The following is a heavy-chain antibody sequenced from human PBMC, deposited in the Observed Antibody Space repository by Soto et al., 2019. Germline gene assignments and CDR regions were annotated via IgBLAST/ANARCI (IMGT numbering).Heavy chain of an antibody. CDR1: GFTFSSHS. CDR3: ARRGNYYFDH. CDR2: IKEDGSEE. Sequence: EVQLVESGGGLVQPGGSLRLSCVASGFTFSSHSMNWVRQGPGKGLEWVANIKEDGSEEYYVDSVKGRFTITRENAKNSLFLQMESLRIVDMAVYYCARRGNYYFDHWGQGTMVTVSS. V-gene: IGHV3-7*01. J-gene: IGHJ4*02. D-gene: IGHD3-10*01.